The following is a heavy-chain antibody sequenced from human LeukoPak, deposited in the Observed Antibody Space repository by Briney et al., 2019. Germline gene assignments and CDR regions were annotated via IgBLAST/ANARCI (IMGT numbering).Heavy chain of an antibody. Sequence: PGGSLRPSCAASGFTFSNYALSWVRQAPGKGLEWVSAISGDGGCTYYADSVKGRFTISRDNSKRTLYLQMDSLRADDTAVYYCAKDIEALSSSWYYFDYWGQGTLVTVSS. CDR1: GFTFSNYA. V-gene: IGHV3-23*01. CDR2: ISGDGGCT. J-gene: IGHJ4*02. D-gene: IGHD6-13*01. CDR3: AKDIEALSSSWYYFDY.